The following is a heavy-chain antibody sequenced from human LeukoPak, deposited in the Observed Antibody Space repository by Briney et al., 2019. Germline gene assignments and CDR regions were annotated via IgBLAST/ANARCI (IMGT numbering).Heavy chain of an antibody. J-gene: IGHJ3*02. V-gene: IGHV3-33*01. D-gene: IGHD3-16*02. Sequence: SLRLSCAASGFTFSSYGMHWVRQAPGKGLEWVAVIWYDGSNKYYADSVKGRFTISRDNSKNTLYLQMNSLRAEDTAVYYCASGFYDYIWGSYRNDAFDIWGQGTMVTVSS. CDR1: GFTFSSYG. CDR2: IWYDGSNK. CDR3: ASGFYDYIWGSYRNDAFDI.